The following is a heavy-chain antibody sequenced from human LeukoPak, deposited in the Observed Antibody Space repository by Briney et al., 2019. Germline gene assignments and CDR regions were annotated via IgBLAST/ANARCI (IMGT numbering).Heavy chain of an antibody. V-gene: IGHV3-23*01. CDR2: IGTSSANT. CDR3: ARDPPVLRYFDWLPQRDAFDV. J-gene: IGHJ3*01. CDR1: GFTFSSFA. Sequence: GGSLRLSCAASGFTFSSFALSWIRQAPGKGLEWVSAIGTSSANTYYADSVKGRFTISRDNSQNTLYLQINSLRAEDTAVYYCARDPPVLRYFDWLPQRDAFDVWGQGTMVTVSS. D-gene: IGHD3-9*01.